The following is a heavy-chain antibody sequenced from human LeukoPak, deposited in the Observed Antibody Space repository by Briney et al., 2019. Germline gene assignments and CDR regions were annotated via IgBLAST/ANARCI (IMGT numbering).Heavy chain of an antibody. Sequence: GGSLRLSCAASGFTFSNAWMNWVRQAPGKGLEWVSYISSSGSTIHYADSVKGRFTISRDNAKNSLYLQMNSLRAEDTAVYYCAELGITMIGGVWGKGTTVTISS. D-gene: IGHD3-10*02. CDR2: ISSSGSTI. CDR3: AELGITMIGGV. J-gene: IGHJ6*04. CDR1: GFTFSNAW. V-gene: IGHV3-48*04.